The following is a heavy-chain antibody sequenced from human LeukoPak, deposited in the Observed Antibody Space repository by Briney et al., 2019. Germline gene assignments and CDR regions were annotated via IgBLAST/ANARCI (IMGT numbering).Heavy chain of an antibody. D-gene: IGHD3-22*01. J-gene: IGHJ4*02. CDR1: RFTFSSYG. Sequence: GGSLRLSCAASRFTFSSYGMHWVRQAPGKGLEWVAFIRYDGSNKYYADSVKGRFTISRDNSKNTLYLQMNSLRAEDTAVYYCAKDQYLEIGLRPMIALDYWGQGALVTVSS. CDR3: AKDQYLEIGLRPMIALDY. CDR2: IRYDGSNK. V-gene: IGHV3-30*02.